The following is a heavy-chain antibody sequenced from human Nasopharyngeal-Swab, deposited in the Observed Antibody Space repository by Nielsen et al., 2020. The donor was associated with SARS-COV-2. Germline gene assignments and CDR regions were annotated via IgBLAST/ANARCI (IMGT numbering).Heavy chain of an antibody. D-gene: IGHD6-19*01. J-gene: IGHJ4*02. CDR1: GFTFSSYW. Sequence: GGSLRLSCAASGFTFSSYWMSWVRQAPGKGLEWVANIKQDGSEKYYVDSVKGRFTISRDNAKNSLYLQMNSLRAEDTAVYYCARIGGIAVAADGFDYWGQGTLVTVS. CDR2: IKQDGSEK. V-gene: IGHV3-7*05. CDR3: ARIGGIAVAADGFDY.